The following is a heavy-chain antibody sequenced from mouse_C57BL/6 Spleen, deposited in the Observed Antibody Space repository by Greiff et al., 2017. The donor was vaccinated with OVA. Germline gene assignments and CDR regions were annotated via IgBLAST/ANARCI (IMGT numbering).Heavy chain of an antibody. J-gene: IGHJ3*01. V-gene: IGHV5-17*01. CDR3: ARGGAYYDYEFAY. Sequence: EVQRVESGGGLVKPGGSLKLSCAASGFTFSDSGMHWVRQAPEKGLEWVAYISSGSSTIYSADTVPGRFPISRDPDKNTLFLQMTSLRSEDTAMYYCARGGAYYDYEFAYWGQGTLVTVSA. D-gene: IGHD2-4*01. CDR1: GFTFSDSG. CDR2: ISSGSSTI.